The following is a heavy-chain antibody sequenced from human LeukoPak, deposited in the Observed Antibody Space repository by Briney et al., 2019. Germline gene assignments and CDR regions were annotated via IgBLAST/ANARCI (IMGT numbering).Heavy chain of an antibody. CDR3: AKDRGGSGSYYYSAFDI. CDR2: ISSSGGST. CDR1: GFTFSSYA. V-gene: IGHV3-23*01. J-gene: IGHJ3*02. D-gene: IGHD3-10*01. Sequence: GGSLRLSCAASGFTFSSYAMSWVRQAPGKGLEWVSGISSSGGSTYYADSVKGRFTISRDNSKNTLYLHMNSLRAEDTAVYYCAKDRGGSGSYYYSAFDIWGQGTMVTVSS.